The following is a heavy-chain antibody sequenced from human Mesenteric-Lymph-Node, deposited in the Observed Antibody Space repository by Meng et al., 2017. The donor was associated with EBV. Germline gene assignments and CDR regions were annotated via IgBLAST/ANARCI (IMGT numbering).Heavy chain of an antibody. CDR3: ARADYYDTSGVIDY. CDR1: GGSIGSPIYY. V-gene: IGHV4-39*01. J-gene: IGHJ4*02. D-gene: IGHD3-22*01. Sequence: LHLQAAGPGLVKPSETPSIICTVSGGSIGSPIYYWGRIRHTPGKGREWIGTFSYSGTTYYTTSLKSRVTISVDMSKNQFSLKLSSVTAADTAVYFCARADYYDTSGVIDYWGQGTLVTVSS. CDR2: FSYSGTT.